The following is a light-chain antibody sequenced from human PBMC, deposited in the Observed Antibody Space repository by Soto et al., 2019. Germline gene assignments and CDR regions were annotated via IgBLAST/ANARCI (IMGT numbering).Light chain of an antibody. CDR1: QSVSSNY. V-gene: IGKV3-20*01. Sequence: EIVLTQSPGTLSLSPEQRVTLSCRASQSVSSNYLAWYQQKPGQAPRLLIDGASNRATGVPDRFSGTGSGTDFTLTISRLEPEDFAVYYCHHYGGSLYTFGQGTKLEIK. J-gene: IGKJ2*01. CDR2: GAS. CDR3: HHYGGSLYT.